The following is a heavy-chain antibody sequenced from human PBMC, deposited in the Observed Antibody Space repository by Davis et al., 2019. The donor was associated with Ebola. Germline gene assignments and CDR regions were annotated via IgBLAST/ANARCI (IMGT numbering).Heavy chain of an antibody. V-gene: IGHV1-18*01. J-gene: IGHJ4*02. CDR1: GYTFTSYG. CDR2: ISAYNGNT. D-gene: IGHD3-10*01. CDR3: ARDYYGSGSYPN. Sequence: ASVKVSCKASGYTFTSYGISWVRQAPGQGLEWMGWISAYNGNTNYAQKLQGRVTMTTDTSTSTVYMELSSLRSEDTAVYYCARDYYGSGSYPNWGQGTLVTVSS.